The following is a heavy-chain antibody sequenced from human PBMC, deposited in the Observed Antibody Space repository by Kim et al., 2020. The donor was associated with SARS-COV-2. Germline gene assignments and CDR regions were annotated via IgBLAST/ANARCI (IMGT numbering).Heavy chain of an antibody. CDR2: IWNDGTNR. CDR1: GFTFRSYG. D-gene: IGHD6-13*01. V-gene: IGHV3-33*01. Sequence: GGSLRLSCAASGFTFRSYGMHWVRQAPGKGLEWVAVIWNDGTNRFYGDSVRGRFTISRDNSKDTVYLQMNSLTVDDTAVYYCARGDSTTSYYYYMDVWG. J-gene: IGHJ6*03. CDR3: ARGDSTTSYYYYMDV.